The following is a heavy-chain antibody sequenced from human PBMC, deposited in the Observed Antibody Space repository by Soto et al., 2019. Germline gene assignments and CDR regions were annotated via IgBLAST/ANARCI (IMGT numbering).Heavy chain of an antibody. Sequence: ASVKVSCKASGFNFPSYTINWVRQAPGQGLEWMGWINPYNGNTKYAQKFQGRVTLTTDTSTSTAYMELRSLRSDDTAVYYCARDYPPGYYYDSSGPFGIDYWGQGTMVTVYS. J-gene: IGHJ4*02. CDR2: INPYNGNT. D-gene: IGHD3-22*01. V-gene: IGHV1-18*01. CDR3: ARDYPPGYYYDSSGPFGIDY. CDR1: GFNFPSYT.